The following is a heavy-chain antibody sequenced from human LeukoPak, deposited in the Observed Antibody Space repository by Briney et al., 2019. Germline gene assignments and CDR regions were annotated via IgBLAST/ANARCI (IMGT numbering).Heavy chain of an antibody. CDR1: GFTFSSYA. V-gene: IGHV3-23*01. Sequence: PGGSLRLSCAASGFTFSSYAMSWVRQAPGKGLEWVSAISGSGGSTYYADSVKGRFTISRDNSKNTLYLQMNSLRAEDKAVYYCAKQGGDILTGYYGNYWGQGTLVTVSS. D-gene: IGHD3-9*01. J-gene: IGHJ4*02. CDR3: AKQGGDILTGYYGNY. CDR2: ISGSGGST.